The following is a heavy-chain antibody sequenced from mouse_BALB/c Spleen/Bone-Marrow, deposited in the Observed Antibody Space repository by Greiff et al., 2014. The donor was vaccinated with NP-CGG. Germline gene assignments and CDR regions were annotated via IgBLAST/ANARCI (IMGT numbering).Heavy chain of an antibody. CDR2: INPYNGGT. J-gene: IGHJ3*01. CDR3: ARDYYGSSYGFAY. V-gene: IGHV1-31*01. Sequence: EVQLQESGPELVKPGASMKISCKAFGYSFTGYTMNWVKQSHGKNLEWIGLINPYNGGTSYNQKFKGKATLTVDKSSSTAYMELLSLTSEDSAVYYCARDYYGSSYGFAYWGQGTLVTVSA. CDR1: GYSFTGYT. D-gene: IGHD1-1*01.